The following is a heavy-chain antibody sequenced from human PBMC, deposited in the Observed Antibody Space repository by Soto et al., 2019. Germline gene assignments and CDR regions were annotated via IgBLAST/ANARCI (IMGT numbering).Heavy chain of an antibody. Sequence: QAQVLQSGPEVKKPGASVKVSCKTSGYSFTTYGVSWVRQAPGQGLECMGSIDTHTADTRYPQKFQGRVNATADTASRTANMEGSKLRADDTCMYDYARDVGVCAYCAGIHRMDVCGQGTTVTVSS. CDR1: GYSFTTYG. J-gene: IGHJ6*02. CDR2: IDTHTADT. CDR3: ARDVGVCAYCAGIHRMDV. V-gene: IGHV1-18*01. D-gene: IGHD3-10*01.